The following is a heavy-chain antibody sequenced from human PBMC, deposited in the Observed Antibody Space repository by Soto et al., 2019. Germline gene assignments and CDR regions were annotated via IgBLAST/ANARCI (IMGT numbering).Heavy chain of an antibody. CDR1: GFTFSSYG. J-gene: IGHJ2*01. CDR3: ARDRGCSCGSCYGWYFDL. V-gene: IGHV3-33*01. D-gene: IGHD2-15*01. CDR2: IWYDGSNK. Sequence: QVQLVESGGGVVQPGRSLRLSCAASGFTFSSYGMHWVRQAPGKGLEWVAVIWYDGSNKYYADSVKGRFTISRDNSKNTLYLQMNSRRAEDTAVYYCARDRGCSCGSCYGWYFDLWGRGTLVTVSS.